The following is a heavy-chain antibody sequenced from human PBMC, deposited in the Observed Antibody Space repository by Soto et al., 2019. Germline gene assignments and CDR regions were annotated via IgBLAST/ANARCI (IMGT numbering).Heavy chain of an antibody. V-gene: IGHV3-48*02. CDR2: ISSGSSSI. Sequence: PGGSLRLSCAASGFTFSGYSMNWVRQAPGKGLERVSYISSGSSSIYYADSVKGRFTISRDNAKNSLYLHMNSLRYEDTAVYYCARPISCGGDCYGFDYWGQGTLVTISS. J-gene: IGHJ4*02. CDR3: ARPISCGGDCYGFDY. D-gene: IGHD2-21*02. CDR1: GFTFSGYS.